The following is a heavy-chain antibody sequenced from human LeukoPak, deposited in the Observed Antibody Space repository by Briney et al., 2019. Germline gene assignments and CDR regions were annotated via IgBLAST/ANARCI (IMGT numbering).Heavy chain of an antibody. CDR2: MNPYSGNT. CDR3: ARGYSPTLRTTGNDY. CDR1: GYTFNSHD. V-gene: IGHV1-8*01. J-gene: IGHJ4*02. Sequence: ASVKVSCKASGYTFNSHDINWVRQATGQGLEWMGWMNPYSGNTGYAQKFQGRVTMTRDTSINTAYLEFYSLRSEDTAVYYCARGYSPTLRTTGNDYWGQGTLVTVSS. D-gene: IGHD1-1*01.